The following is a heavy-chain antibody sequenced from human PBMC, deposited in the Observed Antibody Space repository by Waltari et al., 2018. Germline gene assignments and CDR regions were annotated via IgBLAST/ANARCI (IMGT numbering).Heavy chain of an antibody. D-gene: IGHD2-15*01. CDR2: IYWNDDK. Sequence: QITLKESGPTLVKPTQTLTLTCTFSGFSLSTSGVGVGWIRQPPGKALEWLALIYWNDDKRYSPSLKSRLTITKDTSKNQVVLTMTNMDPVDTATYYCAPSGGLLEGYNWFDPWGQGTLVTVSS. CDR1: GFSLSTSGVG. J-gene: IGHJ5*02. V-gene: IGHV2-5*01. CDR3: APSGGLLEGYNWFDP.